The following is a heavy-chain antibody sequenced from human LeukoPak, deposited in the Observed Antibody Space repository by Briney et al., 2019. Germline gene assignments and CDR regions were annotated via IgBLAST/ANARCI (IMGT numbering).Heavy chain of an antibody. CDR1: GFTFSSYA. V-gene: IGHV3-23*01. Sequence: GGSLRLSCAASGFTFSSYAMSWVRQAPGKGLEWVSAISGNGGSTYYAASVKGRFTISRDNSKNTLYLQMNSLRAEDTAVYYCAKEHIVVVTAILIDYWGQGTLVTVSS. CDR2: ISGNGGST. D-gene: IGHD2-21*02. CDR3: AKEHIVVVTAILIDY. J-gene: IGHJ4*02.